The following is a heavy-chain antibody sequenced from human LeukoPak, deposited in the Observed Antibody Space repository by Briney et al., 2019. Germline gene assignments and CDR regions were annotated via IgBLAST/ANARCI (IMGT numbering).Heavy chain of an antibody. J-gene: IGHJ5*02. CDR3: ARGFITMVRGVTLPFDP. CDR2: IYYSGST. D-gene: IGHD3-10*01. CDR1: GGSISSSSYY. V-gene: IGHV4-39*07. Sequence: SETLSLTCTVSGGSISSSSYYWGWIRQPPGKGLEWIGSIYYSGSTYYNPSLKSRVTISVDTSKSQFSLKLSSVTAADTAVYYCARGFITMVRGVTLPFDPWGQGTLVTVSS.